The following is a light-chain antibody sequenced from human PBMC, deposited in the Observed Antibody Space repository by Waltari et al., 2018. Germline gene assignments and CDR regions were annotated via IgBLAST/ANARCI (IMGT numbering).Light chain of an antibody. V-gene: IGLV8-61*01. CDR2: KGN. CDR3: TMYMGGGIGV. J-gene: IGLJ3*02. Sequence: WDQQTRGQTPRTLVYKGNGRYSWVPVLFSGSILGNKAALTITGGHADDESDYYCTMYMGGGIGVFGRGTKLTVL.